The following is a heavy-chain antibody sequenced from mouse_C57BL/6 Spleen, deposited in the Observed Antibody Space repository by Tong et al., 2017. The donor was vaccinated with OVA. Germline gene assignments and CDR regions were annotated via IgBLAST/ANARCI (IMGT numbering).Heavy chain of an antibody. Sequence: VQLQESGAELAKPGASVKLSCKASGYTFTSYWMHWVKQRPGQGLELIGYINPSSGYTKYNQKFKDKATLTADKSSSTAYMQLSSLTYEDSAVYYCATSYYSNYVGAMDYWGQGTSVTVSS. CDR3: ATSYYSNYVGAMDY. CDR2: INPSSGYT. J-gene: IGHJ4*01. V-gene: IGHV1-7*01. CDR1: GYTFTSYW. D-gene: IGHD2-5*01.